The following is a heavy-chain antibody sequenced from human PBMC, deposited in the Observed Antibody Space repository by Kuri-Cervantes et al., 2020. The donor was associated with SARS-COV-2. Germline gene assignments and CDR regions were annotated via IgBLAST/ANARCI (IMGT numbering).Heavy chain of an antibody. Sequence: GGSLRLSCAASGFTFSSYSMNWVRQAPGKGLEWVSSISSSSSYIYYADSVKGRFTISRDNSKNTLYLQMNSLRAEDTAVYYCAREVRTVGYYYYMDVWGKGTTVTVSS. J-gene: IGHJ6*03. CDR1: GFTFSSYS. D-gene: IGHD4-23*01. CDR3: AREVRTVGYYYYMDV. V-gene: IGHV3-21*04. CDR2: ISSSSSYI.